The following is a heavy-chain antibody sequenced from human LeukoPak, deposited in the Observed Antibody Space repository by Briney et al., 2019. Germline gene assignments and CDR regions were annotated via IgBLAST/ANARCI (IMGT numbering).Heavy chain of an antibody. CDR2: IIPIFGTA. D-gene: IGHD4-17*01. J-gene: IGHJ4*02. CDR1: GGTFSSYA. CDR3: ASGYGDYVELSSYLDY. V-gene: IGHV1-69*05. Sequence: GASVKVSCKASGGTFSSYAISWVRQAPGQGLEWMGRIIPIFGTANYAQKFQGRVTITTDESTSTAHRERSSLSSEDTAVYYCASGYGDYVELSSYLDYCGQGTLVTVSS.